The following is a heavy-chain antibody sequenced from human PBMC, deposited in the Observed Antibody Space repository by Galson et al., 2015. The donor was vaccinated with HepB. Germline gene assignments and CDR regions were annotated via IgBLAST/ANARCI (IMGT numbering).Heavy chain of an antibody. CDR2: ISPYNGNT. J-gene: IGHJ5*02. CDR1: GYTFTNNG. D-gene: IGHD2-21*02. CDR3: ARGGVVPAKALNWFDP. Sequence: SVKVSCKASGYTFTNNGITWVRQAPGQGLEWVGWISPYNGNTNYAQKVQGRVTMTTDTSTNTAYMELRSLRSDDTAVYYCARGGVVPAKALNWFDPWGQGTLVTVSS. V-gene: IGHV1-18*01.